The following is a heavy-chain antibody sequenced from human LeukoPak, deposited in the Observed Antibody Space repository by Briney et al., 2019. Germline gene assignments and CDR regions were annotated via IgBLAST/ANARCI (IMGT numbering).Heavy chain of an antibody. CDR3: ARDGGVDTAMVGGFDY. V-gene: IGHV1-46*01. CDR2: INPSGGST. J-gene: IGHJ4*02. CDR1: GYTLTELS. Sequence: GASVKVSCKVSGYTLTELSMHWVRQAPGQGLEWMGIINPSGGSTSYAQKFQGRVTMTRDTSTSTVYMELSSLRSEDTAVYYCARDGGVDTAMVGGFDYWGQGTLVTVSS. D-gene: IGHD5-18*01.